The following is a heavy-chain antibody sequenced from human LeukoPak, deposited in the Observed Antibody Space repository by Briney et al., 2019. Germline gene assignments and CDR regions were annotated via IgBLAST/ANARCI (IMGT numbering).Heavy chain of an antibody. J-gene: IGHJ4*02. CDR3: DLGSLDSSSWCYFDY. D-gene: IGHD6-13*01. Sequence: GGSLRLSCAASGFTVSSNYMSWVRQAPGKGLEWVSAIGGSGGSTYYADSVKGRFTISRDNSKNTLYLQMNSLRAEDTAVYYCDLGSLDSSSWCYFDYWGQGTLVTVSS. V-gene: IGHV3-23*01. CDR2: IGGSGGST. CDR1: GFTVSSNY.